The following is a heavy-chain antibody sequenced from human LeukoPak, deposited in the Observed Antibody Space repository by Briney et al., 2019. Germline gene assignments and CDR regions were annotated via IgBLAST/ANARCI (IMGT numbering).Heavy chain of an antibody. V-gene: IGHV3-11*01. CDR3: ARVAYSSGWGTFDY. J-gene: IGHJ4*02. D-gene: IGHD6-19*01. CDR2: ISSSGSTI. CDR1: GFTFSDYY. Sequence: GSLRLSCSASGFTFSDYYMSWIRQAPGKGLEWVSYISSSGSTIYYSDSVKGRFTISRDNAKNSLYLQMNSLRTEDTAVYYCARVAYSSGWGTFDYWGQGTLVTVSS.